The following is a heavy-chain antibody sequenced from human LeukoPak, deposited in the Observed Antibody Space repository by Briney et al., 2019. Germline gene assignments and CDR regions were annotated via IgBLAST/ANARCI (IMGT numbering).Heavy chain of an antibody. CDR1: GGTFSSYA. D-gene: IGHD5-24*01. Sequence: ASVKVSCKASGGTFSSYAISWVRQAPGQGLEWVGGIIPIFGTANYAQKFQGRVTITADESTSTAYMELSSLRSEDTAVYYCARGKRRLHSEFDYWGQGTLVTVSS. J-gene: IGHJ4*02. CDR2: IIPIFGTA. CDR3: ARGKRRLHSEFDY. V-gene: IGHV1-69*13.